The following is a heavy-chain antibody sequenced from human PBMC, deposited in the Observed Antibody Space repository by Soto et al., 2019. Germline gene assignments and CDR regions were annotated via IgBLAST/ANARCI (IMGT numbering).Heavy chain of an antibody. Sequence: QVQLVESGGGVVQPGRSLRLSCAASGFSFSNYGMHWVRQAPGKGLEWVAVIWYDGSNKYYADSVKGRFTISRDNSKNTLYLQMNSLTAEVTAVYYCARIILPTGVPGILGLDYWGPGTLVTVSS. CDR1: GFSFSNYG. J-gene: IGHJ4*01. V-gene: IGHV3-33*01. CDR2: IWYDGSNK. CDR3: ARIILPTGVPGILGLDY. D-gene: IGHD1-1*01.